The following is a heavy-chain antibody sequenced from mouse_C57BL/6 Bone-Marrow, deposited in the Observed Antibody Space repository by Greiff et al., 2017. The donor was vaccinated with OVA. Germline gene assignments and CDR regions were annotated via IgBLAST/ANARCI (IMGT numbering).Heavy chain of an antibody. CDR2: ISSGGSYT. CDR3: GSHCYGRGYRAMDY. CDR1: GFTFSSYG. V-gene: IGHV5-6*02. Sequence: DVKLVESGGDLVKPGGSLKLSCAASGFTFSSYGMSWVRQTPDKRLEWVATISSGGSYTYYPDSVKGRFTISTDNAKNTQYLQMSSLKSEDTAMYCGGSHCYGRGYRAMDYWGQGASVTVSS. D-gene: IGHD1-1*01. J-gene: IGHJ4*01.